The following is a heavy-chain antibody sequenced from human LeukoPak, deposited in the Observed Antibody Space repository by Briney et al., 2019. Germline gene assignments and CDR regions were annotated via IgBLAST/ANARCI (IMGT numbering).Heavy chain of an antibody. J-gene: IGHJ1*01. CDR3: ARGKSYYDSSGYYQNLAEYFQH. CDR2: IIPIFGTA. V-gene: IGHV1-69*13. Sequence: SVKVSCKASGGTFSSYAISWVRQAPGQELEWMGGIIPIFGTANYAQKFQGRVTITADEFTSTAYMELSSLRSEDTAVYYCARGKSYYDSSGYYQNLAEYFQHWGQGTLVTVSS. D-gene: IGHD3-22*01. CDR1: GGTFSSYA.